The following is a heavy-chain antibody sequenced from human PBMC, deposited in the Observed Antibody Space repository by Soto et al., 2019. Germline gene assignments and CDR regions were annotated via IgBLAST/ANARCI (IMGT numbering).Heavy chain of an antibody. CDR2: INWNSGIL. Sequence: LRLSCAASGFTFDDYAMHWVRQAPGKGLEWVAGINWNSGILDYADSVKGRFTISRDNAKNSLYLQMNSLRAEDTAVYYCARDFPTSSGLYGMDVWGQGTTVTVSS. CDR1: GFTFDDYA. D-gene: IGHD6-19*01. V-gene: IGHV3-9*01. J-gene: IGHJ6*02. CDR3: ARDFPTSSGLYGMDV.